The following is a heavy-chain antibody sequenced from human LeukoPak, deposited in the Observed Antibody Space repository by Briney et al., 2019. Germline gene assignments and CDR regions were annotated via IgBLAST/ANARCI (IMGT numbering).Heavy chain of an antibody. CDR2: ISYDGSNK. V-gene: IGHV3-30*03. Sequence: PGGSLRLSCAASGFTFSSYGMHWVRQAPGKGLEWVAVISYDGSNKYYADSVKGRFTISRDNSKNTLYLQMNSLRAEDTAVYYCARDPGYCSGGSCQYYYYYYMDVWGKGTTVTVSS. CDR1: GFTFSSYG. D-gene: IGHD2-15*01. J-gene: IGHJ6*03. CDR3: ARDPGYCSGGSCQYYYYYYMDV.